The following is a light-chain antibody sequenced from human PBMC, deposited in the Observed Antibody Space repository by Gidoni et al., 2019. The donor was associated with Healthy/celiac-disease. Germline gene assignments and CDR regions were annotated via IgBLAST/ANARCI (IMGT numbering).Light chain of an antibody. CDR1: QGISNY. CDR2: AAS. Sequence: EIEMTQSPSSLSASVGDRVTITCRASQGISNYVAWYQQKPGKVPKLLIYAASTLQSGVPSRFSGSGSGTDFTLTISSLQPEDVATYYCQKYNSAPWTFGQGTKVEIK. J-gene: IGKJ1*01. CDR3: QKYNSAPWT. V-gene: IGKV1-27*01.